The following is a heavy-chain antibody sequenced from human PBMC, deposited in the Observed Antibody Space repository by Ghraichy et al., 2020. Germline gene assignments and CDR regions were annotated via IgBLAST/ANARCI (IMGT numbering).Heavy chain of an antibody. Sequence: LSLTCVGSGFTFSGYSMNWVRQSPGKGLEWVSYITSSSRTTSYADSVKGRFTISRVNAQNSLYLQMNSLRDEDTAVYYCARGSRVVRFYYYDGMDVWGQGTTVTVSS. V-gene: IGHV3-48*02. J-gene: IGHJ6*02. D-gene: IGHD4-23*01. CDR2: ITSSSRTT. CDR3: ARGSRVVRFYYYDGMDV. CDR1: GFTFSGYS.